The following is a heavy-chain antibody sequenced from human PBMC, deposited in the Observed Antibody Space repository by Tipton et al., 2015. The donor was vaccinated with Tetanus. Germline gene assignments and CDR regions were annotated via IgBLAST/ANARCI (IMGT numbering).Heavy chain of an antibody. CDR3: ASPEASGRARGFDI. Sequence: TLSLTCTVSGGSISSTSYYWAWIRQPPGKGLEWIGTMYNRGATYYNPSLKGRVTISGDTSKNLFSLTSVTASDTAVYYCASPEASGRARGFDIWGQGTKVTVSP. V-gene: IGHV4-39*02. CDR2: MYNRGAT. CDR1: GGSISSTSYY. D-gene: IGHD3-10*01. J-gene: IGHJ3*02.